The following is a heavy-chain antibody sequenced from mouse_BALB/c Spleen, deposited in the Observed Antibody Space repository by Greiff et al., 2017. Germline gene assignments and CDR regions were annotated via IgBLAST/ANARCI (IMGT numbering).Heavy chain of an antibody. Sequence: EVQRVESGPGLVKPSQSLSLTCTVTGYSITSDYAWNWIRQFPGNKLEWMGYISYSGSTSYNPSLKSRISITRDTSKNQFFLQLNSVTTEDTATYYCARSIYYDYDGDAMDYWGQGTSGTVSS. CDR2: ISYSGST. CDR3: ARSIYYDYDGDAMDY. J-gene: IGHJ4*01. CDR1: GYSITSDYA. V-gene: IGHV3-2*02. D-gene: IGHD2-4*01.